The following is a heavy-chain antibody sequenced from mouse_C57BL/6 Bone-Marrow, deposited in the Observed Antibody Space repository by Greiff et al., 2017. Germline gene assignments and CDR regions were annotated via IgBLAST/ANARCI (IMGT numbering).Heavy chain of an antibody. CDR1: GYTFTDYN. Sequence: VQLQQSGPELVKPGASVKIPCKASGYTFTDYNMDWVKQSHGKSLEWIGDINPNNGGTIYNQKFKGKATLTVDQSSSTAYMELRSLTSEGTAVYYGARGGAYWGQGTLVTVSA. CDR2: INPNNGGT. J-gene: IGHJ3*01. CDR3: ARGGAY. V-gene: IGHV1-18*01.